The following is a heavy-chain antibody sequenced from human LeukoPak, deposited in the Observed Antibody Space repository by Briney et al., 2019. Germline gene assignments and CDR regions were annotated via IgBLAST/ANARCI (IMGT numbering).Heavy chain of an antibody. CDR1: GGSISSSSYY. J-gene: IGHJ4*02. Sequence: SETLSLTCTVSGGSISSSSYYWGWIRQPPGKGLEWIGSIYYSGSTYYNPSLKSRVTISVDTSKNQFSLKLSSVTAADTAVYYCARHRGGNSRWYFDYWGQETLVTVSS. V-gene: IGHV4-39*01. CDR3: ARHRGGNSRWYFDY. D-gene: IGHD4-23*01. CDR2: IYYSGST.